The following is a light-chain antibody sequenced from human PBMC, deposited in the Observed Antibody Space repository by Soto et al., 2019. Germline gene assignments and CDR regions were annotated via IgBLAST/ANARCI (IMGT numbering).Light chain of an antibody. CDR1: QSILYRYNGKEY. Sequence: DIVMTQSPDSLSVSLGERATINCKPSQSILYRYNGKEYLAWYQQKPGHPPKLLIYWASTRESGVPDRFGGSGAWIDFSRNIIRRQAEGVAVDDCQQCFTTALTFGGATKVEI. CDR3: QQCFTTALT. CDR2: WAS. J-gene: IGKJ4*01. V-gene: IGKV4-1*01.